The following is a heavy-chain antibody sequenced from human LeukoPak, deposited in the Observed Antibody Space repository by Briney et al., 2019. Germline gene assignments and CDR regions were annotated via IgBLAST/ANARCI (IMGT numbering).Heavy chain of an antibody. CDR1: GYSFTGYW. J-gene: IGHJ4*02. Sequence: GESLNISCKGSGYSFTGYWIAWVRQMPGKGLEWMGIIYPGDSDTRYSPSFQGQVTISADKSINTAYLQWSSLKASDTAMYYCAGHRDCTNCICYKIDYWGQGTLVTVSS. CDR3: AGHRDCTNCICYKIDY. D-gene: IGHD2-8*01. V-gene: IGHV5-51*01. CDR2: IYPGDSDT.